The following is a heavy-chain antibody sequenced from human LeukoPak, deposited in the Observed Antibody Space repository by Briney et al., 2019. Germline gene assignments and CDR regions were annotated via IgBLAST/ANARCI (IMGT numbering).Heavy chain of an antibody. Sequence: PGGSLRLSCAASGLTFSSHWMHWVRQAPGKGLVWVSRITNDGSSTTYADSVKGRFTISRDNAKNTLYLQMNSLRAEDTAVYYCAKALYYYDSSGYYSYYFDYWGQGTLVTVSS. CDR2: ITNDGSST. CDR3: AKALYYYDSSGYYSYYFDY. D-gene: IGHD3-22*01. J-gene: IGHJ4*02. CDR1: GLTFSSHW. V-gene: IGHV3-74*01.